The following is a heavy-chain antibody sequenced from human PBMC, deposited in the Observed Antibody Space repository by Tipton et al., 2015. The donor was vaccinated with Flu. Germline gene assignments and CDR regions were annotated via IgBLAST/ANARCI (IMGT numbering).Heavy chain of an antibody. D-gene: IGHD4-17*01. J-gene: IGHJ3*02. Sequence: QLVQSGAEVKKPGASVKISCKAFGYTFTTYSMHWVRQAPGQGLEWMGIINPSGGSTTYAQGFQGRVTMTRDTSTSKVHMELSSLRSEDTAVYYCARGPVHGDFGAFDIWGQGRMVSVSS. V-gene: IGHV1-46*01. CDR3: ARGPVHGDFGAFDI. CDR2: INPSGGST. CDR1: GYTFTTYS.